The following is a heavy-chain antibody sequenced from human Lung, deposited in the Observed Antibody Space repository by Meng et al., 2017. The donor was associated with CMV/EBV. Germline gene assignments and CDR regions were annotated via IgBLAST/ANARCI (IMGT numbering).Heavy chain of an antibody. J-gene: IGHJ6*02. CDR2: IKNDGGNDEK. Sequence: SCAASGFSFAAYNIHWVRQAPGKGLEWVTIIKNDGGNDEKYYADSVMGRFTISGDISNNTVYMQMNSLKPVYTAVCYCEKDFKGHFTMDVWGQGTTVTVSS. CDR1: GFSFAAYN. CDR3: EKDFKGHFTMDV. V-gene: IGHV3-30*02.